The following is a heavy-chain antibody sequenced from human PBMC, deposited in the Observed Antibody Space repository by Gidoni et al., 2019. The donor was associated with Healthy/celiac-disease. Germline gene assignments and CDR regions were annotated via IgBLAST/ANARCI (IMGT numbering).Heavy chain of an antibody. CDR1: GFTFSSVW. CDR2: IKSKADGGTT. Sequence: EVQLVESGGGVVKPGGSLRLSCAASGFTFSSVWMSWVRQAPGKGLEWVGHIKSKADGGTTDYAAPVKGRFIISRDDSKKTLFLHMNSLKTEDTAVYYCTSAYPRGYWGQGTLVTVSS. CDR3: TSAYPRGY. D-gene: IGHD3-16*01. J-gene: IGHJ4*02. V-gene: IGHV3-15*01.